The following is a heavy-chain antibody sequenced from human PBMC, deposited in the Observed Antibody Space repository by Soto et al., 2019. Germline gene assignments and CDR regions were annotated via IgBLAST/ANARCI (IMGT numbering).Heavy chain of an antibody. Sequence: RRLSCEASGFIFDDYGMSWVRQFPGKGMEWVASISWNGDSITYAATVKGRFKISRDSAERSLYLQMNSLRPDDSAVYYCGRRSLTAIHDHWGQGTLVTVSS. D-gene: IGHD2-2*02. CDR1: GFIFDDYG. CDR3: GRRSLTAIHDH. CDR2: ISWNGDSI. J-gene: IGHJ5*02. V-gene: IGHV3-9*01.